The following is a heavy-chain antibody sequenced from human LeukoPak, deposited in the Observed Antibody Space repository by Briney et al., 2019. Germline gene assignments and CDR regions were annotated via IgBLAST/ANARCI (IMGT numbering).Heavy chain of an antibody. Sequence: PGRSLRLSCAASGFTFDDYAMHWVRQAPGKGLEWVSGISWNSGSIGYADSVKGRFTISRDNAKNSLYLQMSSLRAEDTALYYCAKDSYGSGSYSWFDPWGQGTLVTVSS. CDR3: AKDSYGSGSYSWFDP. CDR2: ISWNSGSI. CDR1: GFTFDDYA. D-gene: IGHD3-10*01. J-gene: IGHJ5*02. V-gene: IGHV3-9*01.